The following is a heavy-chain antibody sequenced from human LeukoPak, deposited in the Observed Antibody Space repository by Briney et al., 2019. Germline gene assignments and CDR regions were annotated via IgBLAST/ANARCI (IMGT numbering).Heavy chain of an antibody. CDR2: ISAYNGNT. Sequence: ASVKVTCKASGYTFTSYGISWVRQAPGQGLEWMGWISAYNGNTNYAQKLQGRVTMTTDTSTSTAYMELRSLRSDDTAVYYCARDHNSSWYGLRSDFDYWGQGTLVTVSS. D-gene: IGHD6-13*01. V-gene: IGHV1-18*01. J-gene: IGHJ4*02. CDR3: ARDHNSSWYGLRSDFDY. CDR1: GYTFTSYG.